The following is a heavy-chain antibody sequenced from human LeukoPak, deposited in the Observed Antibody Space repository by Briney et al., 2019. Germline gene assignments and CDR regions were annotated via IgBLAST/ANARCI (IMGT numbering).Heavy chain of an antibody. CDR3: ARPKSRLSWFDP. Sequence: SETLSLTCTVSGGSISSSSYYWGWIRQPPGKGLEWIGIIYYSGNTYYNPSLKSRVTIFVDTSKNQFSLKLRSVTAADTAVYYCARPKSRLSWFDPWGQGTLVTVSS. CDR1: GGSISSSSYY. J-gene: IGHJ5*02. CDR2: IYYSGNT. V-gene: IGHV4-39*01.